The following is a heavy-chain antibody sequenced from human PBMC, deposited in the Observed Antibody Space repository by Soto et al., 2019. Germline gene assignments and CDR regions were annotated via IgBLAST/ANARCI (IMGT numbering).Heavy chain of an antibody. V-gene: IGHV5-51*01. Sequence: PVESLKISCKGSGYSFTSYWIGWVRQMPGKGLEWMGIIYPGDSDTRYSPSFQGQVTISADKSISTAYLQWSSLKASDTAMYYCARRPSGGSLYCYYGMDVWGQGTTVTVSS. CDR1: GYSFTSYW. CDR3: ARRPSGGSLYCYYGMDV. J-gene: IGHJ6*02. D-gene: IGHD2-15*01. CDR2: IYPGDSDT.